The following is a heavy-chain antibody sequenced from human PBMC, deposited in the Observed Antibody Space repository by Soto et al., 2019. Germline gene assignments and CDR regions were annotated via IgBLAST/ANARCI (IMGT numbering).Heavy chain of an antibody. D-gene: IGHD2-8*01. J-gene: IGHJ6*02. CDR1: GFTFSSYG. V-gene: IGHV3-33*01. CDR2: IWYDGSNK. Sequence: GESLKISCAASGFTFSSYGMHWVRQAPGKGLEWVAVIWYDGSNKYYAGSVKGRFTISRDNSKNTLYLQMNSLRAEDTAVYYCARGSAHCTNGVCYYYYYGMDVWGQGTTVTVSS. CDR3: ARGSAHCTNGVCYYYYYGMDV.